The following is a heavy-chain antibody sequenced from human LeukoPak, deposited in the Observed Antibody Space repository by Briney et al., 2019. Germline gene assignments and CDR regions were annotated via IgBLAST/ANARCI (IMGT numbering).Heavy chain of an antibody. CDR3: ASDGYSYGYYYYYYMDV. CDR2: IYYSGST. D-gene: IGHD5-18*01. J-gene: IGHJ6*03. V-gene: IGHV4-59*11. Sequence: SETLSLTCTVSGGSISSHYWSWIRQPPGKGLEWIGYIYYSGSTNYNPSLKSRVTISVDTSKNQFPLKLSSVTAADTAVYYCASDGYSYGYYYYYYMDVWGKGTTVTVSS. CDR1: GGSISSHY.